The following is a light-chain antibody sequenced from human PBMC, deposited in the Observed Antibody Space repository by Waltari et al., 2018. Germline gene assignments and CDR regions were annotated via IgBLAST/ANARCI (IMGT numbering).Light chain of an antibody. V-gene: IGKV3-20*01. CDR2: GAS. CDR1: QSVSRS. CDR3: QHYVRLPVS. Sequence: EPVLTQSQGTLSLSPGERATLSCRASQSVSRSLAWYQQKPGQAPRLLINGASSRATGVPDRFSGSGSGTDFSLTISRLEPEDFAVYDCQHYVRLPVSFGQGTKVEIK. J-gene: IGKJ1*01.